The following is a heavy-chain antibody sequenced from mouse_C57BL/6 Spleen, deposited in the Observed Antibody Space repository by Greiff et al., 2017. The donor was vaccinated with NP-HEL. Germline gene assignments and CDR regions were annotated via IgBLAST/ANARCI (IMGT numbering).Heavy chain of an antibody. V-gene: IGHV1-64*01. Sequence: QVQLQQSGAELVKPGASVKLSCKASGYTFTSYWMHWVKQRPGQGLEWIGMIHPNSGSTNYNEKFKSKATLTVDKSSSTAYMQLSSLTSEDSAVYYCARSYYYGSSYEYFDYWGQGTTLTVSS. D-gene: IGHD1-1*01. J-gene: IGHJ2*01. CDR2: IHPNSGST. CDR1: GYTFTSYW. CDR3: ARSYYYGSSYEYFDY.